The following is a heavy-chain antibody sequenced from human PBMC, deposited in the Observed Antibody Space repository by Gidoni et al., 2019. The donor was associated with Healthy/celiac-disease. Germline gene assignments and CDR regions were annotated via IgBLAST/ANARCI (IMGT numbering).Heavy chain of an antibody. D-gene: IGHD4-17*01. V-gene: IGHV4-61*02. CDR3: ARDPGGDDYGDYWYFDL. Sequence: QVQLQESGPGLVKPSQTLSLTCTVSGGSISSGSYYWSWIRQPAGKGLEWIGRIYTSGSTNYNPSLKSRVTMSVDTSKNQFSLKLSSVTAADTAVYYCARDPGGDDYGDYWYFDLWGRGTLVTVSS. J-gene: IGHJ2*01. CDR2: IYTSGST. CDR1: GGSISSGSYY.